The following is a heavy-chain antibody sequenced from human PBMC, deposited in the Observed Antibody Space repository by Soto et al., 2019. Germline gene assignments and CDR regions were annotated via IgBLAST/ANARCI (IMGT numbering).Heavy chain of an antibody. D-gene: IGHD3-16*01. CDR1: GLTFSDHY. V-gene: IGHV3-72*01. CDR2: IRKKANSYTT. Sequence: EVQLVESGGGLVQPGGSLRLSCAASGLTFSDHYMDWVRQAPGEGLEWVGRIRKKANSYTTEYAASVRGRFTVSRDDSKNSLYLQMDSLKTEDTAVYYCSTFRAGGVMDYWGRGTLVTVSS. J-gene: IGHJ4*02. CDR3: STFRAGGVMDY.